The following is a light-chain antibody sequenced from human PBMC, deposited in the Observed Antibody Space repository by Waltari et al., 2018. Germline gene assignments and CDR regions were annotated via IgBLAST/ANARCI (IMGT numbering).Light chain of an antibody. CDR2: DVD. CDR3: ASFTGNVV. V-gene: IGLV2-14*03. CDR1: SSDVGGYNY. Sequence: QSALTQPASVSGSPGQSITISCTGTSSDVGGYNYVSWYQQHPGKAPKLLIYDVDYRPAGVSNRFSGSKTFNTASLTISGLQAVDEAVYYCASFTGNVVFGGGTKLTVL. J-gene: IGLJ2*01.